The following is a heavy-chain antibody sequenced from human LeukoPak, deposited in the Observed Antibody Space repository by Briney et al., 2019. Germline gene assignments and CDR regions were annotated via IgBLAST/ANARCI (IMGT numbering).Heavy chain of an antibody. Sequence: ASVKVSCKASGYSFTSNVISWVRQAPGQGLEWMGWISAYNGNTNYAQKLQGRVTMTTDTSTSTAYMELRSLRSDDTAVYYCAKNGLDTAMIYFDYWGQGTLVTVSS. V-gene: IGHV1-18*01. CDR2: ISAYNGNT. CDR1: GYSFTSNV. D-gene: IGHD5-18*01. J-gene: IGHJ4*02. CDR3: AKNGLDTAMIYFDY.